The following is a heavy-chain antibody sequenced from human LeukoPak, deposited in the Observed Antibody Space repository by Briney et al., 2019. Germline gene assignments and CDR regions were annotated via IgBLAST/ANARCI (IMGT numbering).Heavy chain of an antibody. V-gene: IGHV3-66*01. CDR3: ARGFYDSSGQGAFDI. D-gene: IGHD3-22*01. Sequence: PGGSLRLSCAASGFTVSSNYMSWVRPAPGKGLERVSVIYSGGSTYYADSVKGRFTISRDNSKNTLYLQMNSLRAEDTAVYYCARGFYDSSGQGAFDIWGQGTMVTVSS. J-gene: IGHJ3*02. CDR2: IYSGGST. CDR1: GFTVSSNY.